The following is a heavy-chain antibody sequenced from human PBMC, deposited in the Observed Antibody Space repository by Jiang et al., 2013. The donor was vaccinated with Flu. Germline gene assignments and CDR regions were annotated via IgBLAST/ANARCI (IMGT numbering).Heavy chain of an antibody. V-gene: IGHV4-59*01. Sequence: GSGLVKPSETLSLTCAVSGGSIGNFYWAWSRQTPGKGLECIGYIYGDGSASYSPSLRGRVSMSVDTSKNQFSLKLDSVTAADTAVYYCARAGLAAAETRYFDYWGQGTLVTVSS. J-gene: IGHJ4*02. CDR1: GGSIGNFY. CDR3: ARAGLAAAETRYFDY. CDR2: IYGDGSA. D-gene: IGHD6-13*01.